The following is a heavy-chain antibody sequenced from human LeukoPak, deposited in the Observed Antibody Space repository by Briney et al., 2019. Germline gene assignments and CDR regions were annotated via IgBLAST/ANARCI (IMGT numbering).Heavy chain of an antibody. Sequence: GGSLRLSCAASGFTFSSYSMNWVRQAPGKGLEWVSSISSSSSYIYYADSVKGRFTISRDNAKNSLYLQLSSLRAEDTAVYYCARQYYDILSGFYTADYFFDYWGQGTLVTVSS. CDR2: ISSSSSYI. CDR1: GFTFSSYS. V-gene: IGHV3-21*01. D-gene: IGHD3-9*01. J-gene: IGHJ4*02. CDR3: ARQYYDILSGFYTADYFFDY.